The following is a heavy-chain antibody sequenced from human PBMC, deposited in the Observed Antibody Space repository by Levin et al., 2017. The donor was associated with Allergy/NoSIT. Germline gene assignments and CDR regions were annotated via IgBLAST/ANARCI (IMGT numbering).Heavy chain of an antibody. V-gene: IGHV3-30-3*01. J-gene: IGHJ1*01. CDR2: ISYDGSNK. CDR1: GFTFSSYA. D-gene: IGHD6-19*01. CDR3: ARGREDSSGWYVEYFQH. Sequence: PGGSLRLSCAASGFTFSSYAMHWVRQAPGKGLEWVAVISYDGSNKYYADSVKGRFTISRDNSKNTLYLQMNSLRAEDTAVYYCARGREDSSGWYVEYFQHWGQGTLVTVSS.